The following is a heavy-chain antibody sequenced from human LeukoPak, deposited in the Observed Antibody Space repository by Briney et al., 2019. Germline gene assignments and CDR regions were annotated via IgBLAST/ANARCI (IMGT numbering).Heavy chain of an antibody. J-gene: IGHJ4*02. V-gene: IGHV3-7*03. CDR3: AKGSSAWNEVFHFDY. D-gene: IGHD6-19*01. Sequence: GGSLRLSCAASGFTFSSYWMSWVRQAPGKGLEWVANIKKDGSEKKYVDSVKGRFTISRDNAKNSLYLQMNSLRAEDMALYYCAKGSSAWNEVFHFDYWGQGTLVTVSS. CDR1: GFTFSSYW. CDR2: IKKDGSEK.